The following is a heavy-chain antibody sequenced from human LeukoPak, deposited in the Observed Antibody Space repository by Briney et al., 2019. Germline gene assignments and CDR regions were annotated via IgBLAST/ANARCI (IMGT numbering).Heavy chain of an antibody. V-gene: IGHV1-8*01. D-gene: IGHD3-22*01. J-gene: IGHJ4*02. Sequence: ASVKVSCKTSGFTFSNHDINWVRQAPGEGLEWMGWMNPGSGDTGYEQRFRGRVTMTRDTSINTAYMELSSLRSEDAAVYYCARGLGSYDTTWYPPLRYWGQGTLVTVSS. CDR1: GFTFSNHD. CDR2: MNPGSGDT. CDR3: ARGLGSYDTTWYPPLRY.